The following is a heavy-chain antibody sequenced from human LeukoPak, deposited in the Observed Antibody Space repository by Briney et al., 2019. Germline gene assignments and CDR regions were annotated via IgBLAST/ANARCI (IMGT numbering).Heavy chain of an antibody. CDR1: GGSISSSSYY. CDR2: IYYTGST. D-gene: IGHD3-3*01. Sequence: SETLSLTCTASGGSISSSSYYWGWIRQPPGKGLEWIGSIYYTGSTYYNPSLKSRVTISVDTSKNQFSLKLRSGTAADTAVYYCASSYDFWSGYPWTPDAFDIWGQGTMVTVSS. V-gene: IGHV4-39*07. CDR3: ASSYDFWSGYPWTPDAFDI. J-gene: IGHJ3*02.